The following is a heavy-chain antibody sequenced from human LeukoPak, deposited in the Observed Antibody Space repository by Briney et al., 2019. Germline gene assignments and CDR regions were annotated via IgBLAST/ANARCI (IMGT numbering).Heavy chain of an antibody. V-gene: IGHV4-34*01. CDR2: INHSGST. Sequence: PSETLSLTCAVYGGSFSGYYWSWIRQPPGKGLEWIGEINHSGSTNYNPSLKSRVTISVDTSKNQFSLKLSSVTAADTAVYYCARGRYYYDSSGYLFDPWGQGTLVTVSS. CDR1: GGSFSGYY. CDR3: ARGRYYYDSSGYLFDP. D-gene: IGHD3-22*01. J-gene: IGHJ5*02.